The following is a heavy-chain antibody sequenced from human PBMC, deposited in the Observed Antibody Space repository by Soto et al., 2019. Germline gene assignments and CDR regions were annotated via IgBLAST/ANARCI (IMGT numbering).Heavy chain of an antibody. Sequence: GESLKISCQGSGYSFTSYWISWVRQMPGKGLEWMGRIDPSDSYTNYSPSFQGHVTISADKSISTAYLQWSSLKASDTAMYYCARRHCSSTSCTHTDYWGQGTLVTVSS. CDR1: GYSFTSYW. CDR3: ARRHCSSTSCTHTDY. CDR2: IDPSDSYT. V-gene: IGHV5-10-1*01. J-gene: IGHJ4*02. D-gene: IGHD2-2*01.